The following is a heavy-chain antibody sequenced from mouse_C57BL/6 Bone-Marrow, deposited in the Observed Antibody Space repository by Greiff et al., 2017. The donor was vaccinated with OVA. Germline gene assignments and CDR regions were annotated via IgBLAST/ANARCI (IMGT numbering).Heavy chain of an antibody. CDR1: GYSFTDYN. J-gene: IGHJ4*01. CDR3: ASDGYYRYAMDY. D-gene: IGHD2-3*01. Sequence: VHVKQSGPELVKPGASVKISCKASGYSFTDYNMNWVKQSNGKSLEWIGVINPNYGTTSYNQKFKGKATLTVDQSSSTAYMQLNSLTSEDSAVYYCASDGYYRYAMDYWGQGTSVTVSS. CDR2: INPNYGTT. V-gene: IGHV1-39*01.